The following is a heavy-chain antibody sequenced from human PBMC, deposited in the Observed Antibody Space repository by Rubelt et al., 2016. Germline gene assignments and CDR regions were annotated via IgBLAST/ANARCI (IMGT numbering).Heavy chain of an antibody. D-gene: IGHD4-11*01. CDR2: INDSGST. CDR1: GGSFSGYY. CDR3: VRCRDYSDFPPLGY. V-gene: IGHV4-34*02. J-gene: IGHJ4*02. Sequence: QVQLQQWGAGLLKPSETLSLTCAVYGGSFSGYYWSWIRQSPGKGLEWIGEINDSGSTNYNPSLKSRVTISVDTSKNQFSLKMRSVTAADTAVFYCVRCRDYSDFPPLGYWGQGTLVTVSS.